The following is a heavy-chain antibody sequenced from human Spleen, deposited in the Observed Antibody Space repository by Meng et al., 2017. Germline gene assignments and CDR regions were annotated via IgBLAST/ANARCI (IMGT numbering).Heavy chain of an antibody. D-gene: IGHD6-19*01. CDR3: TRDPGIAGARDAFDI. V-gene: IGHV3-15*01. CDR2: IKSKTDGGTT. CDR1: GFTVSSNY. J-gene: IGHJ3*02. Sequence: LSLTCAASGFTVSSNYMSWIRQAPGKGLEWVGRIKSKTDGGTTDYAAPVKGRFTISRDDSKSIAYLQMNSLKTEDTAVYYCTRDPGIAGARDAFDIWGQAI.